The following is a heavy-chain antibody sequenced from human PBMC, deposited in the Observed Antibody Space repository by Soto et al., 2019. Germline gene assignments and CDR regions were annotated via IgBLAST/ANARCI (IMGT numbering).Heavy chain of an antibody. V-gene: IGHV3-7*01. Sequence: GGSLRLSCAASGFTFSTYWMSWVRQAPGKGLEWVANIKQDGSEKYYVDSVKGRFTISRDNAKNSLYLQMNSLRAEDTAVYYCARLRYYSNYYYYYYMDVWGKGTTVTVSS. J-gene: IGHJ6*03. D-gene: IGHD4-4*01. CDR3: ARLRYYSNYYYYYYMDV. CDR1: GFTFSTYW. CDR2: IKQDGSEK.